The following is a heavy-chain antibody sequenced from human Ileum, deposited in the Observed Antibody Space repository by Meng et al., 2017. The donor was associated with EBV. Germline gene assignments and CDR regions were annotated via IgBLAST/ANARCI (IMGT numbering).Heavy chain of an antibody. Sequence: GRVVESGGGLVKPGGSLRLSCAASGFTFSGYSMNWVRQAPGKGLEWVSSISGSSNYIYYADSVRGRFTISRDNAKNSLYLQMDSLRAEDTAVYYCARGLSSRGSYDVYYFDYWGQGTLVTVSS. CDR2: ISGSSNYI. CDR3: ARGLSSRGSYDVYYFDY. V-gene: IGHV3-21*01. J-gene: IGHJ4*02. CDR1: GFTFSGYS. D-gene: IGHD1-26*01.